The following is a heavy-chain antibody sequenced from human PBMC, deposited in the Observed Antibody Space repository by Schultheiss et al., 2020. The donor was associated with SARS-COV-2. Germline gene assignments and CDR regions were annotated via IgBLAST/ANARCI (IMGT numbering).Heavy chain of an antibody. Sequence: GGSLRLSCAASGFSFSSYGMHWVRQAPGKGLEWISVIYADGRTYYAHSVKGRFTFSRDNSRSTLYLQMNSLRAEDTAVYYCARNWNYAFDIWGQGTTVTVSS. CDR2: IYADGRT. CDR1: GFSFSSYG. V-gene: IGHV3-53*01. D-gene: IGHD1-7*01. CDR3: ARNWNYAFDI. J-gene: IGHJ3*02.